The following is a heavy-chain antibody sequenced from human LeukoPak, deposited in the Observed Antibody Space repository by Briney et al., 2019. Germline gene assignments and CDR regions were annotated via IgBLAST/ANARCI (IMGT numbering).Heavy chain of an antibody. V-gene: IGHV3-30*18. CDR3: AKDLRAIYDVLTGYLDAFDL. J-gene: IGHJ3*01. Sequence: GGSLRLSCVASGFTFSGYGMHWVRQAPGKGLEWVAAISYDGSKEYYADSVKGRFTISRDSSKNTLYLQMNSLRAEDTAVYYCAKDLRAIYDVLTGYLDAFDLWGQGTMVTVSS. CDR1: GFTFSGYG. CDR2: ISYDGSKE. D-gene: IGHD3-9*01.